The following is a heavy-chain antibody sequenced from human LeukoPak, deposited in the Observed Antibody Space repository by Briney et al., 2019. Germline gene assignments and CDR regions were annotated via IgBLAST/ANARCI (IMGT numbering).Heavy chain of an antibody. CDR1: GFSVSDTY. CDR2: LYSGSSK. V-gene: IGHV3-66*01. CDR3: AKGKGITMVRGVGMDV. J-gene: IGHJ6*02. D-gene: IGHD3-10*01. Sequence: PGGSLRLSCAVSGFSVSDTYMSWVRQVPGKGLEWVALLYSGSSKHYADSVKGRFTISRDNSKNTLYLQMNSLRAEDTAVYYCAKGKGITMVRGVGMDVWGQGTTVTVSS.